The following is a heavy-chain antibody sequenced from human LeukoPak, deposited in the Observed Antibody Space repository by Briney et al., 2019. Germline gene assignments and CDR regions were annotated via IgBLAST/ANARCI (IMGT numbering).Heavy chain of an antibody. CDR1: GFTFSSYE. Sequence: PGGSLRLSCAASGFTFSSYEMNWVRQAPGRGLEWVSYISGSGVTMYYADSVKGRFTISRDDAKNSLYLQMNSLRAEDTAVYYCARDYYDSSGYYWYYFDYWGQGTLVTVSS. J-gene: IGHJ4*02. CDR2: ISGSGVTM. CDR3: ARDYYDSSGYYWYYFDY. D-gene: IGHD3-22*01. V-gene: IGHV3-48*03.